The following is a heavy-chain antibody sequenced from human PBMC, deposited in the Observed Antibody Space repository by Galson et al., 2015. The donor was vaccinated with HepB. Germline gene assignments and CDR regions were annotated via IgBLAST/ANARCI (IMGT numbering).Heavy chain of an antibody. V-gene: IGHV3-48*01. CDR3: ARIYFGSSGAY. CDR1: GFTFSSYS. CDR2: ITSGSSSI. D-gene: IGHD3-22*01. Sequence: SLRLSCAASGFTFSSYSMNWVRQAPGKGLEWVSYITSGSSSIYYADSVKGRFTISRGDAKNSLYLQMNSLRAEDTAVYYCARIYFGSSGAYWGQGTLVTVSS. J-gene: IGHJ4*02.